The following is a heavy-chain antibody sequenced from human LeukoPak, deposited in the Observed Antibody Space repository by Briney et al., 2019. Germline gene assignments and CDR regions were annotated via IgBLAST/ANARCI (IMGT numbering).Heavy chain of an antibody. D-gene: IGHD1-26*01. V-gene: IGHV4-34*01. Sequence: NASETLSLTCTVSGGSTSSYYWSWIRQPPGKGLEWIGEINHSGSTNYNPSLKSRVTISVDTSKNQFSLKLSSVTAADTAVYYCAYSHRRRSGSYHGVLDYWGQGTLVTVSS. CDR2: INHSGST. CDR3: AYSHRRRSGSYHGVLDY. J-gene: IGHJ4*02. CDR1: GGSTSSYY.